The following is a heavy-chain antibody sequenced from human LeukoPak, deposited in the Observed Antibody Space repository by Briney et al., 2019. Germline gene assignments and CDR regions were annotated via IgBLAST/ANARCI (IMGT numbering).Heavy chain of an antibody. J-gene: IGHJ4*02. D-gene: IGHD5-18*01. V-gene: IGHV1-69*04. CDR1: GGTFSSYA. CDR3: ASATRGYSYDKDY. Sequence: SVKVSCKASGGTFSSYAISWVRQAPGQGLEWMGRIIPILGIANYAQKFQSRVTITADKSTSTAYMELSSLRSEDTAVYYCASATRGYSYDKDYWGQGTLVTVSS. CDR2: IIPILGIA.